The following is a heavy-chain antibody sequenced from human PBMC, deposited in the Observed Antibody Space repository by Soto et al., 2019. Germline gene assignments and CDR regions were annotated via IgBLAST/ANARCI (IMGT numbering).Heavy chain of an antibody. CDR1: GGSFSGYY. Sequence: QVQLQQWGAGLLKPSETLSLTCAVYGGSFSGYYWSWIRQPPGKGLEWIGEINHSGSTNYNPSLKSRVTISVDTSKNQFSLKLSSVTAADTAVYYCSRGLGSGTRAYWGQGTLVTVSS. V-gene: IGHV4-34*01. CDR3: SRGLGSGTRAY. D-gene: IGHD1-1*01. J-gene: IGHJ4*02. CDR2: INHSGST.